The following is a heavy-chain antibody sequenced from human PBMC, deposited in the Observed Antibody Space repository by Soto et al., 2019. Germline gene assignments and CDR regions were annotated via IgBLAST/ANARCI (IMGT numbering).Heavy chain of an antibody. CDR2: ISAYNGNT. V-gene: IGHV1-18*01. CDR1: GYTFTSYG. CDR3: ARAPIDFWSGRHDY. J-gene: IGHJ4*02. D-gene: IGHD3-3*01. Sequence: QVQLVQSGAEVKKPGASVKVSCKASGYTFTSYGISWVRQAPGQGLEWMGWISAYNGNTNYAQTLQGRVTMTPDTSTTTAYMGLRSLRSDDTAVYYCARAPIDFWSGRHDYWGQGTLVTVSS.